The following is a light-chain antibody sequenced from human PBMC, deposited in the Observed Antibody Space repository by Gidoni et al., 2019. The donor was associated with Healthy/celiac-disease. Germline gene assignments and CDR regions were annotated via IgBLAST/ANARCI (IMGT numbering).Light chain of an antibody. V-gene: IGKV4-1*01. CDR2: WAS. CDR1: QSVLYSSNNKNY. J-gene: IGKJ2*01. Sequence: DIVMTQSPDSLAVSLGVRATVYCKSSQSVLYSSNNKNYLAWYQQKPGQPPKLLIYWASTRESGVPDRFSGSGSGTDFTLTVSSLQAEDVAVYYCQQYYSTPYTFGQGTKLEI. CDR3: QQYYSTPYT.